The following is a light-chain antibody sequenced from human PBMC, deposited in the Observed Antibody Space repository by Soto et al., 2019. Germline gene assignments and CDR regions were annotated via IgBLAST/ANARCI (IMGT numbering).Light chain of an antibody. CDR1: SSDVGGYNY. J-gene: IGLJ1*01. CDR3: SSDTTSSTL. Sequence: QSALTQPASVSGSPGQSITISCTGTSSDVGGYNYVSWYQQHPGKAPKLMVYDVSNRPSGVSNRFSGSKSGNTASLTISELQAEDEDYYYCSSDTTSSTLFGTGTKLTVL. CDR2: DVS. V-gene: IGLV2-14*01.